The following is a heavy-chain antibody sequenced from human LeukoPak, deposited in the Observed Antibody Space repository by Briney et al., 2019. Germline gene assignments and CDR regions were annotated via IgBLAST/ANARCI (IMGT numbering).Heavy chain of an antibody. CDR2: IHPDGNVQ. V-gene: IGHV3-7*01. CDR1: GVAIRNSW. CDR3: ASTFPFCSDDDCAL. D-gene: IGHD2-21*01. Sequence: AGGSLRLSWVASGVAIRNSWMSWVRQAPGKGLEWVANIHPDGNVQNCVDFVEGRFTNSRDNAKNSLYLQINNLRGEDTAVYFCASTFPFCSDDDCALGGQGTLVTVPS. J-gene: IGHJ1*01.